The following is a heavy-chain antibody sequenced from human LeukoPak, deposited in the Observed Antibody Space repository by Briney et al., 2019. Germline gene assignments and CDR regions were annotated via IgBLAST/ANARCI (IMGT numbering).Heavy chain of an antibody. CDR2: INHSGST. Sequence: PSETLSLTCAVYGGSFSGYYWSWIRQPPGKGLEWIGEINHSGSTNYNPSLKSRVTISVDTSKNQFSLKLSSVTAAHTAVYYCARGLSTMVVTRYFQHWGEGTLVTVSS. D-gene: IGHD4-23*01. CDR3: ARGLSTMVVTRYFQH. J-gene: IGHJ1*01. V-gene: IGHV4-34*01. CDR1: GGSFSGYY.